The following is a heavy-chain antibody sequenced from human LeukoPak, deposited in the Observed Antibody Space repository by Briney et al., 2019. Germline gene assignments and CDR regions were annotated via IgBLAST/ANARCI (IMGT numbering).Heavy chain of an antibody. V-gene: IGHV3-48*03. CDR1: GFTFNNYE. J-gene: IGHJ6*01. Sequence: GGSLILSCAVSGFTFNNYEMNWVRQAPGKGLECVSYISSSGMTIYYADSVKGRFTISRDNAKNSLYLQMNGLRAEDTAVYFCARGGFWSGYYNYYGMDVWGQGTTVTVSS. D-gene: IGHD3-3*01. CDR2: ISSSGMTI. CDR3: ARGGFWSGYYNYYGMDV.